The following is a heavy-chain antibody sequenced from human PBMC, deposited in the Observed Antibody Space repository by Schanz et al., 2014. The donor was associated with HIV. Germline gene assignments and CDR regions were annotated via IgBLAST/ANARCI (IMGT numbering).Heavy chain of an antibody. D-gene: IGHD1-26*01. V-gene: IGHV3-23*01. CDR3: ANQRYSGTYRPFDY. CDR2: VIGSGVRT. J-gene: IGHJ4*02. CDR1: GFTFTNHA. Sequence: EVQLLESGGGLAQPGGSLTLSCAASGFTFTNHALSWVRQAPGRGLEWVSTVIGSGVRTIYADSVKGRFTISRDNSKNTLSLHMNSLRVEDTAVYYCANQRYSGTYRPFDYWGRGTLVTVSS.